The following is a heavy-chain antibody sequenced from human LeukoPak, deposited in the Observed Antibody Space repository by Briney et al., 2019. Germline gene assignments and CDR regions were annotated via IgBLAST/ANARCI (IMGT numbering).Heavy chain of an antibody. D-gene: IGHD3-22*01. CDR3: AKDGGNYYDSARNHLMRSYMDV. CDR2: ISYDARSN. Sequence: GGSPRLSCVTSGFTFSNYGMHWVRQVPGKGLEWVAVISYDARSNFQVDSVKGRFTISRDNSKNTLYLQMNSLRAEDTAVYYCAKDGGNYYDSARNHLMRSYMDVWGIGTTVTVSS. V-gene: IGHV3-30*18. CDR1: GFTFSNYG. J-gene: IGHJ6*03.